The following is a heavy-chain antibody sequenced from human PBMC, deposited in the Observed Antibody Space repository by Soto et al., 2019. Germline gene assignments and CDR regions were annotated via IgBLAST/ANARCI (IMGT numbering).Heavy chain of an antibody. J-gene: IGHJ4*02. CDR1: GFAFSVYY. D-gene: IGHD5-18*01. Sequence: GGSLRLSCAASGFAFSVYYMTWIRQAPGKGLEWLTYISESGSDISYADTVKGRFTVSRDNAKNSLFLQMNSLRAEDTAVYYCVKTAREADYWGQGTLVTVSS. CDR3: VKTAREADY. CDR2: ISESGSDI. V-gene: IGHV3-11*01.